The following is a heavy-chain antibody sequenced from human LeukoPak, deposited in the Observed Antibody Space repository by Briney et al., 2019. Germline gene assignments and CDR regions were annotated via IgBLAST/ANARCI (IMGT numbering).Heavy chain of an antibody. V-gene: IGHV4-59*08. J-gene: IGHJ4*02. Sequence: PSETLSLTCTVSGGSINSYYWSWIRQPPGKGLEWIGYIYYSGSTNYNPSLKSRVTMSVDTSENQFSLKLTSVTAADTAVYYCARRGSEQTLDYWGQGTLVTVSS. D-gene: IGHD6-13*01. CDR2: IYYSGST. CDR1: GGSINSYY. CDR3: ARRGSEQTLDY.